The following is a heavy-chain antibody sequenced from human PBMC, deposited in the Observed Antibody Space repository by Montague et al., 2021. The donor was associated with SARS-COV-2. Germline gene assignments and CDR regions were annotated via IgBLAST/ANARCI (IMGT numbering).Heavy chain of an antibody. V-gene: IGHV3-21*01. D-gene: IGHD1-26*01. CDR2: ISSSSSYI. CDR3: ARVGIYYYYGMDV. J-gene: IGHJ6*02. CDR1: GFTFSSYT. Sequence: SLRLSCAASGFTFSSYTMNWVRQAPGKGLEWVSSISSSSSYISYADLVKGRFTISRDNAKNSLYLQMNSLRAEDTAVYYCARVGIYYYYGMDVWDQGTTVTVSS.